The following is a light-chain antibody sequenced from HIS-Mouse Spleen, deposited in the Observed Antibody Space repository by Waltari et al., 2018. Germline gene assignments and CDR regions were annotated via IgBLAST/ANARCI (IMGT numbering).Light chain of an antibody. Sequence: SYELTQPSSVSVSPGQTARTTCSGDVLAKKYARWFQQKPGQAPVLVIYKDSERPSGIPERFSGSSSGTTVTLTISGAQVEDEADYYCQVWDSSSDHWVFGGGTKLTVL. CDR2: KDS. CDR3: QVWDSSSDHWV. V-gene: IGLV3-27*01. J-gene: IGLJ3*02. CDR1: VLAKKY.